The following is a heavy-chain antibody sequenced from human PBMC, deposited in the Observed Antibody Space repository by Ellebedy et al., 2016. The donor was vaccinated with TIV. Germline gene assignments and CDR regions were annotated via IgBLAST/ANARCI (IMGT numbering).Heavy chain of an antibody. V-gene: IGHV3-33*01. J-gene: IGHJ6*02. CDR3: AREVEGGQGDMDV. CDR1: GFTFSNYH. D-gene: IGHD3-16*01. CDR2: IWSDGSLK. Sequence: GESLKISCAASGFTFSNYHMHWVRQAPGKGLEWVALIWSDGSLKYYADSVRGRFTLSRDNSKNTLYLQMNSRRADDTAVYYCAREVEGGQGDMDVWGQGTAVTVS.